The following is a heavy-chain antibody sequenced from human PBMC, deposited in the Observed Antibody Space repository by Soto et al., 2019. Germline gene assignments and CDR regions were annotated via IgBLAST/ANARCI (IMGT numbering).Heavy chain of an antibody. J-gene: IGHJ4*02. CDR1: GGSGSSTNW. V-gene: IGHV4-4*02. Sequence: QVQLQESGPGLVEPSWTLSLTCAVSGGSGSSTNWWSWVRQPPGKGLEWIGEINHSGSTYYNPSLKSRVTISVDKSKNQFSLRLSSVAAADTAVYFCARDRAVSARGSFDYWGQGTLVTVSS. CDR2: INHSGST. CDR3: ARDRAVSARGSFDY. D-gene: IGHD6-19*01.